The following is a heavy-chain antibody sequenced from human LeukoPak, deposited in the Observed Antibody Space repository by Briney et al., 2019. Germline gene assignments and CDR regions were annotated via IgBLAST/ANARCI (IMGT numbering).Heavy chain of an antibody. CDR2: IYYSGNT. J-gene: IGHJ6*03. V-gene: IGHV4-39*07. CDR3: ARAINGVIILYYFYYMDV. CDR1: GVSISSTSNQ. D-gene: IGHD2/OR15-2a*01. Sequence: SETLSLTRSVSGVSISSTSNQWGWIRQPPGKGLEWIGSIYYSGNTHYNPSLKSRVTISLDTSRNQFSLRLRSVTAADTAVYYCARAINGVIILYYFYYMDVWGKGTTVTVSS.